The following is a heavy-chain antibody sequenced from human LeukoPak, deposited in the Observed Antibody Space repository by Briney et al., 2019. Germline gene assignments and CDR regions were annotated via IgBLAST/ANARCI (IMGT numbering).Heavy chain of an antibody. CDR3: ARDLTDCSSTSCYRYHYYYGMDV. D-gene: IGHD2-2*01. Sequence: GGSLRLSCAPSGFTFSSYAMHWVRQAPGKGLEWVAFISYDGSNKYYADSVKGRFTISRGNSKNTLYLQMNSLRAEDTAVYYCARDLTDCSSTSCYRYHYYYGMDVWGQGTTVTVSS. CDR1: GFTFSSYA. V-gene: IGHV3-30-3*01. J-gene: IGHJ6*02. CDR2: ISYDGSNK.